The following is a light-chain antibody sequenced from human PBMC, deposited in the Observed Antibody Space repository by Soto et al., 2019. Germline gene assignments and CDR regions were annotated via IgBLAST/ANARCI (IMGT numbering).Light chain of an antibody. V-gene: IGLV1-47*01. CDR1: SSNIGSNY. CDR3: AAWDGGLSGYV. CDR2: RNN. J-gene: IGLJ1*01. Sequence: QSVLTQPPSASGTPGQRVTISCSGSSSNIGSNYVYWYQQLPGTAPKLIINRNNQRPSGVPDRFSGSKSGTSASLAISGLRSEDEADYYCAAWDGGLSGYVFVTGTKLTVL.